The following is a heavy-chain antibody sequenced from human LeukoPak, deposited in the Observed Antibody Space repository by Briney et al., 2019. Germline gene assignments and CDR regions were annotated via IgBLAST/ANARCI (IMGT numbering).Heavy chain of an antibody. CDR1: GYTFTDYY. V-gene: IGHV1-2*02. J-gene: IGHJ4*02. CDR2: INPNSGGT. CDR3: ARGPYYYDSSGYRY. D-gene: IGHD3-22*01. Sequence: ASVKVSCKASGYTFTDYYMHWVRQAPGQGIEWMGWINPNSGGTNYAQKFQGRVTMTRDTSISTAYMELSRLRSDDTAVYYCARGPYYYDSSGYRYWGQGTLVTVSS.